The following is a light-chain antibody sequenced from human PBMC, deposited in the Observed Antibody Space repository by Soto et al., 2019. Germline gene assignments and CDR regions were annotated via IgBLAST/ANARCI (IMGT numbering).Light chain of an antibody. CDR2: GAS. CDR1: QSVSSSY. CDR3: QQYGGSLIT. V-gene: IGKV3-20*01. Sequence: EIVLTQSPGTLSLSPGERATLSCRASQSVSSSYLAWYQQKPGQAPRLLIYGASSRATGIPDRFSGSGSGTDVTLTISRLEPEDFAVYYCQQYGGSLITFGQGPRLEIK. J-gene: IGKJ5*01.